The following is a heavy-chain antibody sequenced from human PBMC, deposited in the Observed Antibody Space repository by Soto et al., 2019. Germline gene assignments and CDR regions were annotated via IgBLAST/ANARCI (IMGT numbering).Heavy chain of an antibody. CDR3: ARVPYSSSWYYFDY. J-gene: IGHJ4*02. Sequence: SETLSLTCTVSGVSISSGGYYWSWIRQHPGKGLEWIGYIYYSGSTYYNPSLKSRVTISVDTSKNQFSLKLSSVTAADTAVYYCARVPYSSSWYYFDYWGQGTLVTVSS. CDR1: GVSISSGGYY. CDR2: IYYSGST. V-gene: IGHV4-31*03. D-gene: IGHD6-13*01.